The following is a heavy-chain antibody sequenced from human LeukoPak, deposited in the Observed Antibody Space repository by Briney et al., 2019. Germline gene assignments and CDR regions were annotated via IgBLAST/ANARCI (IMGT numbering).Heavy chain of an antibody. CDR1: GFSFSDYY. Sequence: GGALRLSCAGSGFSFSDYYMSWLRQSTEKGRVWISYISVRGDKIYYLHSVKGRFTISRDNTKISLYPQMSSLRSEDTAIYCCAKEFTYSYGSGRSDDAFDIWGQGTLVTVSS. CDR2: ISVRGDKI. J-gene: IGHJ3*02. V-gene: IGHV3-11*04. CDR3: AKEFTYSYGSGRSDDAFDI. D-gene: IGHD3-10*01.